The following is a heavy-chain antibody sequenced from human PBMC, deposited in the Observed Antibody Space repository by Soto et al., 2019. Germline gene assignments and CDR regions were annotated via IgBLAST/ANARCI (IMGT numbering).Heavy chain of an antibody. CDR2: INPDNGNT. CDR1: GYTFTRYT. J-gene: IGHJ5*02. V-gene: IGHV1-3*01. CDR3: ARGIATGQLDP. Sequence: ASVKVSCKASGYTFTRYTMNWVRQAPGQRLEWMGWINPDNGNTKSSQKFKDRVIITRDTSASTAYMDLSSLRSEDTAVYYCARGIATGQLDPWGQGTLVTVSS. D-gene: IGHD2-15*01.